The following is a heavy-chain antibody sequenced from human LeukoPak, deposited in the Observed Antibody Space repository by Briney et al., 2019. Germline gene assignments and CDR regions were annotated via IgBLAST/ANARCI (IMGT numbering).Heavy chain of an antibody. CDR1: GASVSSYF. J-gene: IGHJ4*02. CDR2: AYHSGSS. CDR3: AKLLGEEY. D-gene: IGHD6-6*01. V-gene: IGHV4-59*02. Sequence: PSETLSLTCTVSGASVSSYFWSWIRQSPEKGLERIGYAYHSGSSSSNPSLQSRVTISQDTSRNQVSLKMTSATAADTAVYYCAKLLGEEYWGQGTQVVVSS.